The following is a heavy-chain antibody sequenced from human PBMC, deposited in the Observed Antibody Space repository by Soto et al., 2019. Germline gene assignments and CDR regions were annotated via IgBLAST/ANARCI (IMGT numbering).Heavy chain of an antibody. Sequence: GESLKISCKGSGYSFTSYWISWVRQMPGKGLEWMGRIDPIASYTNYSPSFQGHVTISADKSISTAYLQWSSLKASDTAIYYCARTGRRLRYFDWLPPGYWGQGTLVTVSS. D-gene: IGHD3-9*01. CDR2: IDPIASYT. CDR3: ARTGRRLRYFDWLPPGY. J-gene: IGHJ4*02. CDR1: GYSFTSYW. V-gene: IGHV5-10-1*01.